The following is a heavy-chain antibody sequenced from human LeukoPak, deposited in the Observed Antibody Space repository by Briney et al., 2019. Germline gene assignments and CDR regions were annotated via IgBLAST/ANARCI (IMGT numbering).Heavy chain of an antibody. V-gene: IGHV3-23*01. Sequence: PGGSLRLSCAASGFTFSTYDMTWVRQAPGKGLEWVSGISGSGSNTYYADSVKGRFTISRDNSKNTLYLQMNSLRAEDTAVYYCAKCSYYDSSGYEFDYWGQGTLVTVSS. CDR1: GFTFSTYD. CDR3: AKCSYYDSSGYEFDY. CDR2: ISGSGSNT. J-gene: IGHJ4*02. D-gene: IGHD3-22*01.